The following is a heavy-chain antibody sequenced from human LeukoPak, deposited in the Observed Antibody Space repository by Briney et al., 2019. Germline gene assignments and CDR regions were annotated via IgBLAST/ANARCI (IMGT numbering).Heavy chain of an antibody. CDR3: AKDGVGATNGY. V-gene: IGHV3-21*01. J-gene: IGHJ4*02. CDR2: ITSSSSYI. Sequence: GGSLRLSCAASGFTFSSYTMNWVRQAPGKGLEWVSSITSSSSYIYYADSVMGRFTISRDNANNSLYLQMNSLRAEDTAVYYCAKDGVGATNGYWGQGTLVTVSS. CDR1: GFTFSSYT. D-gene: IGHD1-26*01.